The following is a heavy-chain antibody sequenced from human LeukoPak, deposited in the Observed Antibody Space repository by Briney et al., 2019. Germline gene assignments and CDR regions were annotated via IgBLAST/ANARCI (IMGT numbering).Heavy chain of an antibody. Sequence: GSSVKVSCKASGGTFSSYAISWVRQAPGQGLEWMGRIIPILGIANYAQKFQGRVTITADESTSTAYMELSSLRSEDTAVYYCARSRSNIVVVIAIGVYAFDIWGQGTMVTVSS. CDR1: GGTFSSYA. J-gene: IGHJ3*02. D-gene: IGHD2-21*01. CDR2: IIPILGIA. CDR3: ARSRSNIVVVIAIGVYAFDI. V-gene: IGHV1-69*04.